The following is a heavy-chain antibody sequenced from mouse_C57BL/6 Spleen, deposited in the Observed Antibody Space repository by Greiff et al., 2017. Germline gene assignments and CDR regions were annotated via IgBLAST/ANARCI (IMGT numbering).Heavy chain of an antibody. CDR1: GYAFSSSW. D-gene: IGHD1-1*01. CDR2: IYPGDGDT. Sequence: QVQLKQSGPELVKPGASVKISCKASGYAFSSSWMNWVKQRPGKGLEWIGRIYPGDGDTNYNGKFKGKATLTADKSSSTAYMQLSSLTSEDSAVYFCARGATTVVARDFDVWGTGTTVTVSS. V-gene: IGHV1-82*01. J-gene: IGHJ1*03. CDR3: ARGATTVVARDFDV.